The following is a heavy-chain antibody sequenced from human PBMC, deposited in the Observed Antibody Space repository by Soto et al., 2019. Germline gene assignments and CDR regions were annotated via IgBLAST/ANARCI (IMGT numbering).Heavy chain of an antibody. CDR2: ISYDGSNK. J-gene: IGHJ4*02. CDR1: GFPFSSYA. CDR3: ARDADYGGNLFDY. D-gene: IGHD4-17*01. Sequence: GGSLRLSCAASGFPFSSYAMHWGRQAPGKGLEWVAVISYDGSNKYYADSVKGRFTISRDNSKNTLYLQMNSLRAEDTAVYYCARDADYGGNLFDYWGQGTLVTVSS. V-gene: IGHV3-30-3*01.